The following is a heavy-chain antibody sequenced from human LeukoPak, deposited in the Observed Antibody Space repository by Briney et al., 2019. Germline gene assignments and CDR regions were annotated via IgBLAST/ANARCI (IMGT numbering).Heavy chain of an antibody. Sequence: SETLSLTCAVSGGSFSGYYWSWIRQPPGKELEWIGEINHSGSTNYNPSLKSRVTISVDTSKNQFSLKLSSVTSAHTAVYYRSGPGKADYMDVWGKGTTVTVSS. V-gene: IGHV4-34*01. CDR2: INHSGST. CDR3: SGPGKADYMDV. J-gene: IGHJ6*03. D-gene: IGHD6-19*01. CDR1: GGSFSGYY.